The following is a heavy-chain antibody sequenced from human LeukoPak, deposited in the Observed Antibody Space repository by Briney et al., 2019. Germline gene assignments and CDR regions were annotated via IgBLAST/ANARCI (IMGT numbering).Heavy chain of an antibody. Sequence: PSETLSLTCTVSGGSISTSSYYWGWIRQPPGKGREWIVSIYYSGSNYSNPYLKSRVTISVDTSKNQFSLKLYSVAAADTAVYHCARQGSLSYCSGGSCWFDPWGQGTLVTVSS. CDR3: ARQGSLSYCSGGSCWFDP. CDR1: GGSISTSSYY. V-gene: IGHV4-39*01. J-gene: IGHJ5*02. CDR2: IYYSGSN. D-gene: IGHD2-15*01.